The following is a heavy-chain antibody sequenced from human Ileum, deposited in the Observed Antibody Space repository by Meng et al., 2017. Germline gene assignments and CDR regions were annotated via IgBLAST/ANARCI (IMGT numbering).Heavy chain of an antibody. CDR2: IYHSGST. Sequence: GRLHHSGQGMVKPSGTLSLTGAVFGGIIINSNWWSGVRQPPGKGLDWIGQIYHSGSTNYNPSLTSRVTISVDKSRNQFSLKLSSVTAADTAVYYCARHGSGSYPYLEYWGQGTLVTVSS. V-gene: IGHV4-4*02. J-gene: IGHJ4*02. D-gene: IGHD3-10*01. CDR1: GGIIINSNW. CDR3: ARHGSGSYPYLEY.